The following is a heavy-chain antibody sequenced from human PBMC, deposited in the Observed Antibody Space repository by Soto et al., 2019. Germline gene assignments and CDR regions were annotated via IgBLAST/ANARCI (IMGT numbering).Heavy chain of an antibody. D-gene: IGHD4-17*01. CDR2: ISSSSSTI. CDR3: AIDLNYGLFDY. CDR1: GFTFSSYS. J-gene: IGHJ4*02. Sequence: EVQLVESGGGLVQPGGSLRLSCAASGFTFSSYSMNWVRQAPGKGLEWVSYISSSSSTIYYADSVKGRFTISRDNAKNALYLQMNGLRAEDTAVYYCAIDLNYGLFDYWGQGTLVTVSS. V-gene: IGHV3-48*01.